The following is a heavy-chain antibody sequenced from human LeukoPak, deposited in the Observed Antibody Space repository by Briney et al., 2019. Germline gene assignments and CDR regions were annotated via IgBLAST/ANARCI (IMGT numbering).Heavy chain of an antibody. D-gene: IGHD4-23*01. Sequence: SETLSLTCTVSGGSISDYYWSLIRQPPGKGLEWIGFIYYSGSTNRNPSLKSRVTMSVDTSKKQLSLKMRSVTAADTAVYYCARGPSVVYLDYWGQGTLVTVSS. CDR1: GGSISDYY. CDR2: IYYSGST. J-gene: IGHJ4*02. V-gene: IGHV4-59*01. CDR3: ARGPSVVYLDY.